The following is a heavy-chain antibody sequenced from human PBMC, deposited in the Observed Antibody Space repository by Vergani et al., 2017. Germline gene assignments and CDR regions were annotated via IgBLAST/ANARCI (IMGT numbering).Heavy chain of an antibody. CDR2: IYNSGST. CDR1: GGSMYSSTYY. CDR3: ARRRLHYDFWSGSDWDFDL. Sequence: QLQLQESGPGLVKPSETLSLTCTVSGGSMYSSTYYWGWIRQSPGKGLEWIGNIYNSGSTSYNPSLKSRVTISVDTSKNQFSLKLSSVTAADTAVDYCARRRLHYDFWSGSDWDFDLWGRGTLVIVSS. D-gene: IGHD3-3*01. V-gene: IGHV4-39*01. J-gene: IGHJ2*01.